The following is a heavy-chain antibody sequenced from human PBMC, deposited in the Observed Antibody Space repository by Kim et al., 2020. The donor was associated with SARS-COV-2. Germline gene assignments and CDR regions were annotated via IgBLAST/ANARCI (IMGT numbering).Heavy chain of an antibody. CDR2: IYHGGNT. D-gene: IGHD1-26*01. Sequence: SETLSLTCTVSGGSISSSNSYWGLIRQPPGKGLEWIGNIYHGGNTYYNPSLESRVTVSVDTSKNQFSLNLSSVTAADTAVYYCSAGSYSKGAFDSWGQGILVTVSS. V-gene: IGHV4-39*07. CDR1: GGSISSSNSY. CDR3: SAGSYSKGAFDS. J-gene: IGHJ4*02.